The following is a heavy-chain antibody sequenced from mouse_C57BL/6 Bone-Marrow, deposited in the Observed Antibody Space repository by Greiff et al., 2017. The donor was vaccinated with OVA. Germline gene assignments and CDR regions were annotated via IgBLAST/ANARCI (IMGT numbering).Heavy chain of an antibody. CDR3: ARTGTYCDY. CDR1: GYTFTSYW. Sequence: QVQLQQPGAELVKPGASVKLSCKASGYTFTSYWMQWVKQRPGQGLEWIGEIDPSDSYTNYNQKFKGKATLTVDTSSSTAYMQLSSLTSEDSAVYYCARTGTYCDYWGQGTTLTVSS. CDR2: IDPSDSYT. J-gene: IGHJ2*01. V-gene: IGHV1-50*01. D-gene: IGHD3-3*01.